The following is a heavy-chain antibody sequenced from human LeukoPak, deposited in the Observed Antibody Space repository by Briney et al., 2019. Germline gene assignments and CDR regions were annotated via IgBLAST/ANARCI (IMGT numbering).Heavy chain of an antibody. CDR1: GYTLTSYG. CDR2: IIPIFGTA. V-gene: IGHV1-69*06. Sequence: GASVKVSCKASGYTLTSYGISWVRQAPGQGLEWMGGIIPIFGTANYAQKFQGRVTITADKSTSTAYMELSSLRSEDTAVYYCSHSSSSGWGYYYYMDVWGKGTTVTVSS. CDR3: SHSSSSGWGYYYYMDV. J-gene: IGHJ6*03. D-gene: IGHD6-6*01.